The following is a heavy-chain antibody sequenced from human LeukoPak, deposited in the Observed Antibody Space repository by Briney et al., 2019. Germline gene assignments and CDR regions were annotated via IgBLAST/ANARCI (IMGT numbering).Heavy chain of an antibody. CDR1: GYTFTGYY. Sequence: ASVKVSCKASGYTFTGYYTHWVRQAPGQGLEWMGWINHNSGGTNYAQTFQGRVTMTRDTSISTAYMELSRLRSDDTAVYYCARDPIVVVPAADAFDIWGQGTMVTVSS. CDR2: INHNSGGT. V-gene: IGHV1-2*02. D-gene: IGHD2-2*01. J-gene: IGHJ3*02. CDR3: ARDPIVVVPAADAFDI.